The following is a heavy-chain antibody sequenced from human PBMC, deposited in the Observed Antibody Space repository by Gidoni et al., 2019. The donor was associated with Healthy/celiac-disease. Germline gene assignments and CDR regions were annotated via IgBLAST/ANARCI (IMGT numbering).Heavy chain of an antibody. J-gene: IGHJ2*01. CDR2: INHSGST. D-gene: IGHD2-2*02. CDR3: ARARCSSTSCYRYFDL. Sequence: QVQLQQWGAGLLKPSETLSLTCAVYGGSFSGYYWSWIRQPPGKGLEWIGEINHSGSTNYNPSLKSRVTISVDTSKNQFSLKLSSVTAADTAVYYCARARCSSTSCYRYFDLWGRGTLVTVSS. V-gene: IGHV4-34*01. CDR1: GGSFSGYY.